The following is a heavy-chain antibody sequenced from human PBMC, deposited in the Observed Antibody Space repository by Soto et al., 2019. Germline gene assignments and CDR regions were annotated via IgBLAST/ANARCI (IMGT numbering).Heavy chain of an antibody. Sequence: SETLSLTCTVSGGSISSSSYYWGWIRQPPGKGLEWIGNVYYGGSTYYNPSLKSRVTISVDTSKNQSSLKLSSVTAADTAVYYCAKYCSGGSCYTEAFDIWGQGTMVTVSS. CDR3: AKYCSGGSCYTEAFDI. D-gene: IGHD2-15*01. J-gene: IGHJ3*02. CDR1: GGSISSSSYY. V-gene: IGHV4-39*07. CDR2: VYYGGST.